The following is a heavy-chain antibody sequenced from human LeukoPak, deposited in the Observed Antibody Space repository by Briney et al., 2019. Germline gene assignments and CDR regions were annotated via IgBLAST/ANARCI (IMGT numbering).Heavy chain of an antibody. CDR3: AKGAYGSGSYYENWFDP. Sequence: GGSLRLSCAASGFTFDDYVMHWVRQVPGKGLEWVSGISWNSATIGYADSVKGRFTISRDNAKNSLYLQMNSLRAEDTALYYCAKGAYGSGSYYENWFDPWGQGTLVTVSS. CDR2: ISWNSATI. D-gene: IGHD3-10*01. V-gene: IGHV3-9*01. J-gene: IGHJ5*02. CDR1: GFTFDDYV.